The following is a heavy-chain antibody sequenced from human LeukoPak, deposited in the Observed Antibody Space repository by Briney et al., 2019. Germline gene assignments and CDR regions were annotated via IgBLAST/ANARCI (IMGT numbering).Heavy chain of an antibody. CDR2: IPYDGSNK. J-gene: IGHJ4*02. CDR1: GFTFSTYG. D-gene: IGHD2-2*01. Sequence: PGGSLRLSCAASGFTFSTYGMHWVRQAPGKGLEWVAVIPYDGSNKYYADSVKGRFTISRDNSKNTLYLQMNSLRAEDTAVYFCATDRRYCSSISCSSLDYWGQGTLVTVSS. CDR3: ATDRRYCSSISCSSLDY. V-gene: IGHV3-30*02.